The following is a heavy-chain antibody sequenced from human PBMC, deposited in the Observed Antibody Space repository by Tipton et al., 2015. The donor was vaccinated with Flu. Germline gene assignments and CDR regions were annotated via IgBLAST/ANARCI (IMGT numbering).Heavy chain of an antibody. Sequence: GLVKPSETLSLTCTVSGGSISSYYWSRIRQPPGKGLEWIGYIYYSGSTNYNPSLKSRVTISVDTSKNQFSLKLSSVTAADTAVYYCARAPDSIVGATVFDYWGQGTLVTVSS. V-gene: IGHV4-59*01. J-gene: IGHJ4*02. CDR1: GGSISSYY. D-gene: IGHD1-26*01. CDR3: ARAPDSIVGATVFDY. CDR2: IYYSGST.